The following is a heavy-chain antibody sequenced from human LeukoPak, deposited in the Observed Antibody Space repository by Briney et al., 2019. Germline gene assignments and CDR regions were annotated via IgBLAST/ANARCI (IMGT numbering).Heavy chain of an antibody. Sequence: PSETLSLTCTVSGGSISSYYWSWIRQPPGKGLEWIGYIYYSGSTNYNPSLKSRVTISVDTSKNQFSLKLSSVTAADTAVYYCARVDCSGGSCHSPMGAFDIWGQGTMVTVSS. D-gene: IGHD2-15*01. V-gene: IGHV4-59*01. CDR1: GGSISSYY. CDR3: ARVDCSGGSCHSPMGAFDI. CDR2: IYYSGST. J-gene: IGHJ3*02.